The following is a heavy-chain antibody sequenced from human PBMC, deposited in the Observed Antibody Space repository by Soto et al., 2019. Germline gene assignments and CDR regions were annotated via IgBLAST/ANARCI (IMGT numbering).Heavy chain of an antibody. CDR3: ARGVSRAAAANDY. D-gene: IGHD6-13*01. J-gene: IGHJ4*02. CDR1: GGSISSGGYY. CDR2: IYYSGST. Sequence: PSETLSLTCTVSGGSISSGGYYWSWIRQHPGKGLEWIGYIYYSGSTYYNPSLKSRVTISVDTSKNQFSLKLSSVTAADTAVYYCARGVSRAAAANDYWGQGTLVTGS. V-gene: IGHV4-31*03.